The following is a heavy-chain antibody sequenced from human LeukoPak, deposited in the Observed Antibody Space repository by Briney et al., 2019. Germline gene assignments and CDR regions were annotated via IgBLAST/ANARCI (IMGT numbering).Heavy chain of an antibody. Sequence: PSQTLSLTCTVSGGSISSGSYYWSWIRQPAGKGLEWIGRIYTSGSTNYNPSLKSRVTISVDTSKNQFSLKLSSVTAADTAVYYCAREGSGYYYAPRYFDYWGQGTLVTVSS. CDR1: GGSISSGSYY. J-gene: IGHJ4*02. CDR3: AREGSGYYYAPRYFDY. V-gene: IGHV4-61*02. CDR2: IYTSGST. D-gene: IGHD3-22*01.